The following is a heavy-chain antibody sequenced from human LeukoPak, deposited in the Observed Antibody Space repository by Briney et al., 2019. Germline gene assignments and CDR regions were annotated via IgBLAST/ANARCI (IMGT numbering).Heavy chain of an antibody. CDR3: ARERGYSYGSVDYYYGMDV. CDR1: GFTVSSNY. V-gene: IGHV3-66*01. Sequence: GGSLRLPCAASGFTVSSNYMSWVRQAPGKGLEWVSVIYSGGSTYYADSVKGRFTISRDNSKNTLYLQMNSLRAEDTAVYYCARERGYSYGSVDYYYGMDVWGQGTTVTVSS. CDR2: IYSGGST. J-gene: IGHJ6*02. D-gene: IGHD5-18*01.